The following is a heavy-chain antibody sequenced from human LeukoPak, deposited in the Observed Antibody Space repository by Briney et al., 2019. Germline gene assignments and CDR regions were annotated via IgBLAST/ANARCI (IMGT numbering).Heavy chain of an antibody. Sequence: SHTLSLTCAISGDSVSSNSDAWNWIRKSPSRGLEWLGRTYYRSKWYNDYAVSVKSRITINPDTSKNQFSLQLNSVTPEDTAVYYCARGLYDSSWSAFYYWGQGTLVTVSS. J-gene: IGHJ4*02. D-gene: IGHD6-13*01. CDR2: TYYRSKWYN. V-gene: IGHV6-1*01. CDR3: ARGLYDSSWSAFYY. CDR1: GDSVSSNSDA.